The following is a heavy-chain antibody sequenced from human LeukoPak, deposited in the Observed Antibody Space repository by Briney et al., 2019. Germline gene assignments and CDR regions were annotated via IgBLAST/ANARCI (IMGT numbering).Heavy chain of an antibody. Sequence: GGSLRLSCAASEFVFSTYYMHWVRQAPGKGLEWVSSIRGESDYIYYRDSVKGRFTISRDNAKNSLYLQMNRLRVEDTAVYYCTTGRSDILTGYPYWGQGTLVTVSS. CDR3: TTGRSDILTGYPY. CDR1: EFVFSTYY. D-gene: IGHD3-9*01. J-gene: IGHJ4*02. CDR2: IRGESDYI. V-gene: IGHV3-21*06.